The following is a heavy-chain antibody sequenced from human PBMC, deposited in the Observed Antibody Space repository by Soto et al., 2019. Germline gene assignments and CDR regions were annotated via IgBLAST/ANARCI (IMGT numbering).Heavy chain of an antibody. J-gene: IGHJ4*02. V-gene: IGHV3-23*01. Sequence: GGSLRLSCAASGFTFSSYAMSWVRQAPGKGLEWVSAISGSGGSTYYADSVKGRFTISRDNSKNTLYLQMNSLRAEDTAVYYCSRCGDYGCSFMDYWGQGTLVTVSS. CDR1: GFTFSSYA. CDR3: SRCGDYGCSFMDY. D-gene: IGHD4-17*01. CDR2: ISGSGGST.